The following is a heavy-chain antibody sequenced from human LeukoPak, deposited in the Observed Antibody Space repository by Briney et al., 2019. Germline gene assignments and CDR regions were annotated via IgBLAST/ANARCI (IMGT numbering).Heavy chain of an antibody. Sequence: SETLSLTCTVSGGSISSYYWSWIRQPPGKGLEWIGYTYYSGRTNYNPSLKSRVSISVDTSKNQFSLKLSSVTAADTAVYYCARVYYDFWSGYYYYYMDVWGKGTTVTVSS. CDR1: GGSISSYY. CDR2: TYYSGRT. CDR3: ARVYYDFWSGYYYYYMDV. J-gene: IGHJ6*03. V-gene: IGHV4-59*01. D-gene: IGHD3-3*01.